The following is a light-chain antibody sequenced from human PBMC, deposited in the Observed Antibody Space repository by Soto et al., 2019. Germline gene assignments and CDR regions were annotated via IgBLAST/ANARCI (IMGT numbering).Light chain of an antibody. CDR2: GAS. Sequence: EIVLTQSPGTLSLSPGERATLSCRAIQSVSSSYLAWYQQKPGQAPRLLIYGASTRATGIPARFSASASGTEFTLTISSLQSEDFAVYYCQQYNNWPPITFGQGTRLEI. V-gene: IGKV3-15*01. CDR3: QQYNNWPPIT. J-gene: IGKJ5*01. CDR1: QSVSSSY.